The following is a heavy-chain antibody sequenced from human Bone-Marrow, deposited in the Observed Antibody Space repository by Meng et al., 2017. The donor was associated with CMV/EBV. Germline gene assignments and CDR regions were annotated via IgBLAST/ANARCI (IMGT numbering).Heavy chain of an antibody. CDR2: MNPNSGNT. V-gene: IGHV1-8*01. Sequence: ASVKVSCKASGYTFTSYDINWVRQATGQGLEWMGWMNPNSGNTGYAQKFQGRVTMTRNTSISTAYMELSSLRSEDTAVYYCARSPRITIFGVVMHNYGMDVWGQGTTVTVSS. D-gene: IGHD3-3*01. CDR1: GYTFTSYD. CDR3: ARSPRITIFGVVMHNYGMDV. J-gene: IGHJ6*02.